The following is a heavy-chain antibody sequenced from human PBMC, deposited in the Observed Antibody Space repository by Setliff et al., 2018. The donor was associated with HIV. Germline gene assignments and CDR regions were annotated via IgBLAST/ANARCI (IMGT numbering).Heavy chain of an antibody. CDR2: INVGKGDT. J-gene: IGHJ4*01. V-gene: IGHV1-3*01. CDR3: ARGALLAVFDFDH. Sequence: ASVKVSCKASGYTFTTYSIHWVRQAPGQSLEWMGWINVGKGDTKYSQELQGRIALTTDTSANTAYMELSSLRSDDTAVYFCARGALLAVFDFDHWGHGTLVTVSS. D-gene: IGHD3-10*01. CDR1: GYTFTTYS.